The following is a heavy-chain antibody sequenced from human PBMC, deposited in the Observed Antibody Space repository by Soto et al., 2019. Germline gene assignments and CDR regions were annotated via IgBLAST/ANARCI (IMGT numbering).Heavy chain of an antibody. CDR1: GGSVSSRTYY. J-gene: IGHJ6*02. CDR3: ASVPYYDFWSGSRSPSYYYYGIDV. Sequence: PSETLSLTCTVSGGSVSSRTYYWAWIRQSPGKGLEWIGNIDYSGSTYDNPSLKSRVIMSVDTSRNQFSLKLSSVTAADTAVYYCASVPYYDFWSGSRSPSYYYYGIDVWCQGTAVTVSS. D-gene: IGHD3-3*01. CDR2: IDYSGST. V-gene: IGHV4-39*01.